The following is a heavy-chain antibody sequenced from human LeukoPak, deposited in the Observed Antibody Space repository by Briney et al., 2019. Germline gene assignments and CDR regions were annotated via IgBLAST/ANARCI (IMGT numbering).Heavy chain of an antibody. D-gene: IGHD6-13*01. V-gene: IGHV3-48*02. J-gene: IGHJ4*02. CDR2: ISSSGSTI. Sequence: GGSLRLSCAASGFTFSSYSMNWVRQAPGKGLEWVSYISSSGSTIYYADSVKGRFTISRDNAKNSLYLQMNSLRDEDTAVYYCARPLYAVPGIAAPDYWGQGTLVTVSS. CDR1: GFTFSSYS. CDR3: ARPLYAVPGIAAPDY.